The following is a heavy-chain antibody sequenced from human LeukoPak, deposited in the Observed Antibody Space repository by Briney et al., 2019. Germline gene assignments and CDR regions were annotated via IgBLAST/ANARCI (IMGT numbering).Heavy chain of an antibody. J-gene: IGHJ4*02. CDR3: ARSDYDILTGYSIRVGLYYFDY. CDR2: ISAYNGNT. Sequence: ASVKVSCKASGYTFTSYGISWVRQAPGQGLEWMGWISAYNGNTNYAQKLQGRVTMTTDTSTSTAYMELRSLRSDDTAVYYCARSDYDILTGYSIRVGLYYFDYWGQGTLVTVPS. V-gene: IGHV1-18*01. D-gene: IGHD3-9*01. CDR1: GYTFTSYG.